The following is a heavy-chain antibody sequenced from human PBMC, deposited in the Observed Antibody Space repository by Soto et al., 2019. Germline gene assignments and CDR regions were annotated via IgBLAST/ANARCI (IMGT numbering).Heavy chain of an antibody. J-gene: IGHJ4*02. CDR1: GVSISSGGYY. Sequence: SETLSLTGTVSGVSISSGGYYWSWIRQHPGKGLEWIGYIYYSGSTYYNPSLKSRVTISVDTSKNQFSLKLSSVTAADTAVYYCARSQAGTGDLDYWGQGTLVTVSS. CDR2: IYYSGST. V-gene: IGHV4-31*03. CDR3: ARSQAGTGDLDY. D-gene: IGHD2-8*02.